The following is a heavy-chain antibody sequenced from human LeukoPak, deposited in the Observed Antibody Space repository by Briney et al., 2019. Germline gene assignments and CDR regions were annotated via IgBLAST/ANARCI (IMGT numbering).Heavy chain of an antibody. J-gene: IGHJ4*02. CDR3: AREGPYSDSSRSGFDY. D-gene: IGHD6-6*01. Sequence: VVAVKVSCKASGYTFTNYYIHWVRQAPGQGLEWTGIINPSGCKTILEQKFQGRVTTTTNTSTSTVYMELSSLRSEDTAVYYCAREGPYSDSSRSGFDYWGQGTLVTVSS. CDR1: GYTFTNYY. V-gene: IGHV1-46*01. CDR2: INPSGCKT.